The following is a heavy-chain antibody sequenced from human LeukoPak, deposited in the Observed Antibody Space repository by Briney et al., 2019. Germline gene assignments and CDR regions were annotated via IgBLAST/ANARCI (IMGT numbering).Heavy chain of an antibody. J-gene: IGHJ5*02. CDR3: ARDRLGYCSSTSCFRFDP. CDR1: GYTFTGYY. CDR2: INPNSGGT. D-gene: IGHD2-2*01. V-gene: IGHV1-2*02. Sequence: ASVKVSCKASGYTFTGYYLPWVRQAPGHQLEWIGWINPNSGGTNYAQKFQGGVTMTRDTSISTAYMELSRLRSDDTAVYYCARDRLGYCSSTSCFRFDPWGQGTLVTVSS.